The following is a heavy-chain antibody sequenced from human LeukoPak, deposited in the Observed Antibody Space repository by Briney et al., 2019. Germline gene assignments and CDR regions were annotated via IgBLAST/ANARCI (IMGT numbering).Heavy chain of an antibody. CDR2: ISSSSSYI. Sequence: GGSLRLSCAASGFTFSSYSMNWVRQAPGKGLEWVSSISSSSSYIYYADSVKGRFTISRDNAKNSLYLQMNSLRAEDTAIFYCARDTTGTRGDFDYRGQGTLVTVSS. CDR1: GFTFSSYS. D-gene: IGHD1-1*01. V-gene: IGHV3-21*01. CDR3: ARDTTGTRGDFDY. J-gene: IGHJ4*02.